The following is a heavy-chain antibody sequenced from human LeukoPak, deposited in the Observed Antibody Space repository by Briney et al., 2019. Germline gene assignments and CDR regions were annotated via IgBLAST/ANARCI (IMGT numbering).Heavy chain of an antibody. V-gene: IGHV3-30*02. J-gene: IGHJ4*02. CDR2: IRYDGSNK. CDR3: AKDGARDSSGYFLGFDY. Sequence: GGSLRLSCAASGFTFSSYGMHWVRQAPGKGLERVAFIRYDGSNKYYADSVKGRFTISRDNSKNTLYLQMNSLRAEDTAVYYCAKDGARDSSGYFLGFDYWGQGTLVTVSS. CDR1: GFTFSSYG. D-gene: IGHD3-22*01.